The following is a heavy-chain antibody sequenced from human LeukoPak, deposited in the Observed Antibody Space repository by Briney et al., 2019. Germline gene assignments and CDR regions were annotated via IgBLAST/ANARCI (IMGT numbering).Heavy chain of an antibody. CDR1: GGTFSSYA. CDR2: IIPIFGTA. Sequence: SVKVSCKASGGTFSSYAISWVRQAPGQGLEWMGGIIPIFGTANYAQKFQGRVTITADESTSTAYMELSSLRSEDTAVYYCAREGYCSSTSCTDNWFDPWGQGTLVTVSS. CDR3: AREGYCSSTSCTDNWFDP. V-gene: IGHV1-69*01. J-gene: IGHJ5*02. D-gene: IGHD2-2*01.